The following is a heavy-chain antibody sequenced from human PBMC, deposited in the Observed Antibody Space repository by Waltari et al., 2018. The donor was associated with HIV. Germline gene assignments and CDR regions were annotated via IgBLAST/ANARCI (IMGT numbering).Heavy chain of an antibody. Sequence: QVQLVDSGGGVVQPGRSLRLSCAASGFTFSSYGLHWVRQAPAKGLEWVAVISYDGRNKYYADSVKGRFTISRDNSKNTLYLQMNSLRAEDTAVYYCAKDRNYYDSSGLRYFDYWGQGTLVTVSS. CDR2: ISYDGRNK. CDR3: AKDRNYYDSSGLRYFDY. V-gene: IGHV3-30*18. CDR1: GFTFSSYG. D-gene: IGHD3-22*01. J-gene: IGHJ4*02.